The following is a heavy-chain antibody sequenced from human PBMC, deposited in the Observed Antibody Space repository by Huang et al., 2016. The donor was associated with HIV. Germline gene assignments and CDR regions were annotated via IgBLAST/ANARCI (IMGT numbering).Heavy chain of an antibody. CDR3: ARNLWQYGDYGYFDS. J-gene: IGHJ4*02. CDR1: GGSFSDYY. D-gene: IGHD4-17*01. CDR2: INHSGTT. V-gene: IGHV4-34*01. Sequence: HVQLQQWGAGLLRPSETLSLTCAVNGGSFSDYYWTWIRQPPGKGLEGIGEINHSGTTKYNPSLKSRVTMSVDRSRRQFSLKVKSVTAADTAVYYCARNLWQYGDYGYFDSWGQGALVTVSS.